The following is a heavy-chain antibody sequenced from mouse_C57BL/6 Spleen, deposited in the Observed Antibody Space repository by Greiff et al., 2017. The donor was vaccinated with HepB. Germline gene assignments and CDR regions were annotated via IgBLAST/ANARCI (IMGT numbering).Heavy chain of an antibody. CDR1: GYTFTSYG. Sequence: QVQLKQSGAELARPGASVKLSCKASGYTFTSYGISWVKQRTGQGLEWIGEIYPRSGNTYYNEKFKGKATLTADKSSSTAYMELRSLTSEDSAVYFCARGDYYSNRYWYFDVWGTGTTVTVSS. CDR2: IYPRSGNT. CDR3: ARGDYYSNRYWYFDV. J-gene: IGHJ1*03. V-gene: IGHV1-81*01. D-gene: IGHD2-5*01.